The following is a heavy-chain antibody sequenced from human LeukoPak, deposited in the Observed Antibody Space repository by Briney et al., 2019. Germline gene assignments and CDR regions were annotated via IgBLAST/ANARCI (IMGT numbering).Heavy chain of an antibody. CDR1: GFIFSYYS. D-gene: IGHD3-10*01. J-gene: IGHJ3*02. CDR2: INSNSNYM. CDR3: ARSEFEAFDM. Sequence: GSLRLSCAASGFIFSYYSMNWVRQAPGKGLEWVSSINSNSNYMSYADSVKGRFTISRDNAKNSLYLQMTSLRAEDTAVYYCARSEFEAFDMWGQGTMVTFSS. V-gene: IGHV3-21*01.